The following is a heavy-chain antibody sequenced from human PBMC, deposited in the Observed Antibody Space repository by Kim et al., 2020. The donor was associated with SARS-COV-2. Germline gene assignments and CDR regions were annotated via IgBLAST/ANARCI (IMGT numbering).Heavy chain of an antibody. CDR1: GYTLTKLS. D-gene: IGHD2-2*02. V-gene: IGHV1-24*01. CDR3: ATSIVVVPAAIPRIYYYYGMDV. J-gene: IGHJ6*02. CDR2: FDPEDGET. Sequence: ASVKVSCKVSGYTLTKLSMHWVRQAPGKGLEWMGGFDPEDGETSYAQKFQGRVTMTEDTSTDTAYMELSSLRSEDTAVYYCATSIVVVPAAIPRIYYYYGMDVWGQGATVTVSS.